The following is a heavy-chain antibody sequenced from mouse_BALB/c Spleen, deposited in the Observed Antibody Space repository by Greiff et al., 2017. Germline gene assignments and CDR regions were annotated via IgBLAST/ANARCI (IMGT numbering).Heavy chain of an antibody. J-gene: IGHJ3*01. V-gene: IGHV3-2*02. CDR1: GYSITSDYA. D-gene: IGHD1-2*01. Sequence: VQLKESGPGLVKPSQSPSLTCTVTGYSITSDYAWNWIRQFPGNKLEWMGYISYSGSTSYNPSLKSRISITRDTSKNQFFLQLNSVTTEDTATYYCARATATAWFAYWGQGTLVTVSA. CDR2: ISYSGST. CDR3: ARATATAWFAY.